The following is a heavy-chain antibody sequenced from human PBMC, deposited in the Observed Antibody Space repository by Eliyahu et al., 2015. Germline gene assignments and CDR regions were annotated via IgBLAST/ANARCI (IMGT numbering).Heavy chain of an antibody. CDR2: IEPDGRRT. V-gene: IGHV3-74*01. Sequence: EVQLVESGGGLVQPGGSLRLSCTASGFAFSSTWMHWVRQAPGKGLVWVARIEPDGRRTKYADSVKGRFTISRDNAKNTLYLQMNSLRAEDSAVYYCAKDLTWNQVDHWGQGMLVTVSS. CDR3: AKDLTWNQVDH. D-gene: IGHD1-1*01. J-gene: IGHJ4*02. CDR1: GFAFSSTW.